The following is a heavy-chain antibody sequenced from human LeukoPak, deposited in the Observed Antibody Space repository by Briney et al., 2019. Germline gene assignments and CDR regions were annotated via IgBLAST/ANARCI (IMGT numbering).Heavy chain of an antibody. CDR2: MNTDGSRT. J-gene: IGHJ4*02. CDR3: ASDFGGHDDF. V-gene: IGHV3-74*01. D-gene: IGHD4-23*01. Sequence: PGGSLRLSCAASGFTFSRYWMHWVRQAPGKGLVWVSRMNTDGSRTDYADSVKGRFTISRDNAKNTLYLQMNSLGVEDTAVYSCASDFGGHDDFWGQGILVTVFS. CDR1: GFTFSRYW.